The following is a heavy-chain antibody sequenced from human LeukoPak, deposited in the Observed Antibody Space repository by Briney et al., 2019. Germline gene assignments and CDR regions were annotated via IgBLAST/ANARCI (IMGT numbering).Heavy chain of an antibody. V-gene: IGHV4-59*01. CDR3: ARHLSVTPYFDY. J-gene: IGHJ4*02. CDR2: IYYSGST. Sequence: SETLSLTCTVSGGSISSYYWSWIRQPPGKGLEWIGYIYYSGSTNYNPSLKSRVTISVDTSKNQFSLKLSSVTAADTAVYYCARHLSVTPYFDYWGQGSLVTVSS. CDR1: GGSISSYY. D-gene: IGHD4-17*01.